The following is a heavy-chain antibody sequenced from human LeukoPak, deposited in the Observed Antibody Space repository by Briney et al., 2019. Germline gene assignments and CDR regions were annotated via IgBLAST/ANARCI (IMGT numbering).Heavy chain of an antibody. Sequence: PGGSLRLSCASSGFTFSSYAMSWVRQTPGKGLEWVSSITNSGESTYYADSAKDQFTISRDNSKNTLYLQMNNLRAEDTAVYYCARDRPNYYGTNGHYYRRDGDYWGLGTLVTVSS. CDR2: ITNSGEST. D-gene: IGHD3-22*01. J-gene: IGHJ4*02. CDR3: ARDRPNYYGTNGHYYRRDGDY. V-gene: IGHV3-23*01. CDR1: GFTFSSYA.